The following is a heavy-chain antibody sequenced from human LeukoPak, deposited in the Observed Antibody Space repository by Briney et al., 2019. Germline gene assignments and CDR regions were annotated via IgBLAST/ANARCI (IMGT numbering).Heavy chain of an antibody. CDR1: GFTFSRYT. D-gene: IGHD6-19*01. CDR3: AKGASGWPYYLDY. V-gene: IGHV3-23*01. CDR2: MSGSGGST. J-gene: IGHJ4*02. Sequence: GGSLRLSCAASGFTFSRYTMTWVRQAPGKGLEWVSAMSGSGGSTYYTDSVTGRFTISRDNAKNTLYPQMNSLRSEDTAVYYCAKGASGWPYYLDYWGQGTLVTVSS.